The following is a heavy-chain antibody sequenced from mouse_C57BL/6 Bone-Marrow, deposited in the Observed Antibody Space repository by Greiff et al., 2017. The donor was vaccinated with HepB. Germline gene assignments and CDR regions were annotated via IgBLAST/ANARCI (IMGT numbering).Heavy chain of an antibody. CDR2: IWGVGST. J-gene: IGHJ4*01. CDR3: ASGPYDAMDY. CDR1: GFSLTSYG. Sequence: VQRVESGPGLVAPSQSLSITCTVSGFSLTSYGVDWVRQSPGKGLEWLGVIWGVGSTNYNSALKSRLSIRKDNSKSQVFLKMNSLQTDDTAMYYCASGPYDAMDYWGQGTSVTVSS. V-gene: IGHV2-6*01.